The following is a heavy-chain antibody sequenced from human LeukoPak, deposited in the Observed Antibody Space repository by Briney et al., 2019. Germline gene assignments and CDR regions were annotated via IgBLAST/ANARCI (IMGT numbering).Heavy chain of an antibody. CDR3: AGLGYCSSTSCYVYYYYGMDV. D-gene: IGHD2-2*01. V-gene: IGHV1-18*04. CDR2: ISAYNGNT. Sequence: ASVKVSCKASGYTFTSYGISWVRQAPGQGLEWMGWISAYNGNTNYAQKLQGRVTMTTDTSTSTAYMELRSLRSDDTAVYYCAGLGYCSSTSCYVYYYYGMDVWGKGTTVTVSS. CDR1: GYTFTSYG. J-gene: IGHJ6*04.